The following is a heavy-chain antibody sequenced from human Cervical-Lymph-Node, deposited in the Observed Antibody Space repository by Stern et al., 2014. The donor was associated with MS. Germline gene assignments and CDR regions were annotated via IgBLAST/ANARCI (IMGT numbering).Heavy chain of an antibody. CDR1: GFTFEDYA. CDR3: ARKIPDYYYYAMDV. D-gene: IGHD2-2*02. Sequence: VQLVESGGGVVQPGGSQRLSCTASGFTFEDYAMEWVRPVPGTGLEWVAMIWYDGSQKYYGDSVRGRFSVSRDNSRNTLYLQMKSLSLEDTAVYYCARKIPDYYYYAMDVWGQGTTVTVSS. J-gene: IGHJ6*02. CDR2: IWYDGSQK. V-gene: IGHV3-33*01.